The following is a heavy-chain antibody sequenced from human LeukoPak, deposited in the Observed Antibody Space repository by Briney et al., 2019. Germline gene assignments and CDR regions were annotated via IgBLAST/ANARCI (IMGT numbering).Heavy chain of an antibody. CDR1: GGSISSSSYY. V-gene: IGHV4-39*01. CDR3: ARHEDMVRDYFDY. J-gene: IGHJ4*02. CDR2: IYYSGST. Sequence: SETLSLTCTVSGGSISSSSYYWGWIRQPPGKGLEWIGSIYYSGSTYYNPSLKSRVTISVDTSKNQFSLKLSSVTAADTAVYYCARHEDMVRDYFDYWGQGTLVTVSS. D-gene: IGHD4-23*01.